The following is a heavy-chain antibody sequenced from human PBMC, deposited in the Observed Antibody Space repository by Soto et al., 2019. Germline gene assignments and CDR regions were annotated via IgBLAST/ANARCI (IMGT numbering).Heavy chain of an antibody. J-gene: IGHJ1*01. D-gene: IGHD1-1*01. CDR2: ISYDGSNK. CDR1: GFTFSSYA. CDR3: ARDLDGYNSHYPEYFQH. Sequence: QVQLVESGGGVVQPGRSLRLSCAASGFTFSSYAMHWVRQAPGKGLEWVAVISYDGSNKYYADSVKGRFTISRDNSKNTLYLQMNSLRAEDTAVYYCARDLDGYNSHYPEYFQHWGQGTLVTVSS. V-gene: IGHV3-30-3*01.